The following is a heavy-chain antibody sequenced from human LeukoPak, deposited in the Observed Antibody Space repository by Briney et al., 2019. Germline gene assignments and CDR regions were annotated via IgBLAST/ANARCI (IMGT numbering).Heavy chain of an antibody. J-gene: IGHJ5*02. CDR3: ARFAGYDSYSGWFDP. Sequence: GASVKVSCKASGGTFSSYAISWVRQAPGQGLEWMGGIIPIFGTANYAQKFQGRVTITTDESTSTAYMELSSLRSEDTAVYYCARFAGYDSYSGWFDPWGQGTLVTVSS. V-gene: IGHV1-69*05. CDR1: GGTFSSYA. D-gene: IGHD5-12*01. CDR2: IIPIFGTA.